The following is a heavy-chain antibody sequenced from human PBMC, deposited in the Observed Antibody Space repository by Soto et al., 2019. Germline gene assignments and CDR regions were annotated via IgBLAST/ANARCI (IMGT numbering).Heavy chain of an antibody. CDR2: ISGSGGST. Sequence: PGGSLRLSCAASGFTFSSYAMSWVRQAPGKGLEWVSAISGSGGSTYYADSVKGRFTISRDNSKNTLYLQMNSLRAEDTAVYYCAKDFSPGRGYSYGLRAFDIWGQGTMVTVSS. D-gene: IGHD5-18*01. CDR1: GFTFSSYA. CDR3: AKDFSPGRGYSYGLRAFDI. J-gene: IGHJ3*02. V-gene: IGHV3-23*01.